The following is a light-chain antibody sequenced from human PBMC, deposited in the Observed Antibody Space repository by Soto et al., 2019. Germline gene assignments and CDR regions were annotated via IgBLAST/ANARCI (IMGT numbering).Light chain of an antibody. CDR1: SSNIGTNA. CDR3: AAWDDSLNGYV. CDR2: NNN. V-gene: IGLV1-44*01. Sequence: QSALTPPPSASRTPGQRVTISCSRNSSNIGTNAVNWYQQLPGTAPKLLIYNNNQRPSGVPDRFSGSKSGTSASLAISGLQSEDEADYYCAAWDDSLNGYVFGTGTKVTVL. J-gene: IGLJ1*01.